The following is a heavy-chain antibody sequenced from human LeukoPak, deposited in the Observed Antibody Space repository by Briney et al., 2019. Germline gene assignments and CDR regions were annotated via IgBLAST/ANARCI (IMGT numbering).Heavy chain of an antibody. CDR1: GYSISSGYY. J-gene: IGHJ4*02. CDR2: IYHSGST. D-gene: IGHD4-17*01. V-gene: IGHV4-38-2*01. Sequence: KPSETLSLTCAVSGYSISSGYYWGWIRQPPGKGLEWIGSIYHSGSTYYNPSLKSRVTISVDTSKNQFSLKLSSVTAADTAVYYCARVGERGTHYGDLYYFDYWGQGTLVTVSS. CDR3: ARVGERGTHYGDLYYFDY.